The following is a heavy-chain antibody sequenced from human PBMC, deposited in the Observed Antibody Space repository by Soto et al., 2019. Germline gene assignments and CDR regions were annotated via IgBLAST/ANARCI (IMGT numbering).Heavy chain of an antibody. CDR2: INHSGST. Sequence: SETLSLTCAVYGGSLSGYYWSWIRQPPGKGLEWIGEINHSGSTNYNPSLKSRVTISVDTSKNQFSLKLSSVTAADTAVYYCASDDSSGYYHLWGQGTLVTVSS. V-gene: IGHV4-34*01. CDR3: ASDDSSGYYHL. CDR1: GGSLSGYY. J-gene: IGHJ4*02. D-gene: IGHD3-22*01.